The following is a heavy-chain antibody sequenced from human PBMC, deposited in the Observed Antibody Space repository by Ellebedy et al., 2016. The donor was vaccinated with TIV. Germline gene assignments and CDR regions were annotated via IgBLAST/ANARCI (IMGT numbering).Heavy chain of an antibody. Sequence: SLKISCAASGFDFEEYALHWVRQAPGKGLEWVSGISWNRGKIGYADSVKGRFTISRDNAKNSLYLQMNSLRAEDTAVYYCASARTSSTSCYDWGQGTLVTVSS. CDR2: ISWNRGKI. V-gene: IGHV3-9*01. CDR3: ASARTSSTSCYD. J-gene: IGHJ4*02. D-gene: IGHD2-2*01. CDR1: GFDFEEYA.